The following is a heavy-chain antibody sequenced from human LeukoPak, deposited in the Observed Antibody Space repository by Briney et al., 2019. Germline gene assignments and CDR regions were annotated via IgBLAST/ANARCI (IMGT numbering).Heavy chain of an antibody. CDR2: IYYSGST. D-gene: IGHD1-26*01. CDR3: ARTTPSGSYYFGNVGAFDS. CDR1: GGSLSSSSYY. J-gene: IGHJ3*02. Sequence: PSETLSLTCTVSGGSLSSSSYYWGWIRQPPRKGLEWIGRIYYSGSTNNNPSLKRRVTISVDTSKNQFALKLSSVTAADTAVYYCARTTPSGSYYFGNVGAFDSWGQGTMVTASS. V-gene: IGHV4-39*01.